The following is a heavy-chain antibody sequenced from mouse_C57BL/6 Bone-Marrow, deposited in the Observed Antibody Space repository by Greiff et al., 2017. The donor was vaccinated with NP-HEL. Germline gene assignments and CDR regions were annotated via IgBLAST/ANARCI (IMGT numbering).Heavy chain of an antibody. J-gene: IGHJ2*01. V-gene: IGHV1-22*01. CDR1: GYTFTDYN. CDR2: INPNNGGT. Sequence: EVKLVESGPELVKPGASVKMSCKASGYTFTDYNMHWVKQSHGKSLEWIGYINPNNGGTSYNQKFKGKATLTVNKSSSTAYMELRSLTSEDSAVYYCASPYYFDYWGQGTTLTVSS. CDR3: ASPYYFDY.